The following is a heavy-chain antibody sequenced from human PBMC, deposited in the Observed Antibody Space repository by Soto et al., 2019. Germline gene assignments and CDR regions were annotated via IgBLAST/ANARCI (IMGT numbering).Heavy chain of an antibody. V-gene: IGHV4-59*08. CDR3: ARLLMPSDSERFYMDV. Sequence: PSETLSLTCTVSGGSITSYYWSWIRQPPGKGLEWIGYIHYSGNTDYNPSLKSRLNTSVNTSKNQLTLKLSSVTAADTAVYYCARLLMPSDSERFYMDVWGKGTTVTVSS. CDR1: GGSITSYY. J-gene: IGHJ6*03. D-gene: IGHD2-15*01. CDR2: IHYSGNT.